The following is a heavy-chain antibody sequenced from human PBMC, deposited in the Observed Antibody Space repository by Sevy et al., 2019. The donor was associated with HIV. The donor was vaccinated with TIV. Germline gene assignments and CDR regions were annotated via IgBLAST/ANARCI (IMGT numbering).Heavy chain of an antibody. CDR3: ARPDGGNFNGMDV. D-gene: IGHD2-21*01. J-gene: IGHJ6*02. CDR1: GFTFSSYW. CDR2: ISSDESRT. V-gene: IGHV3-74*01. Sequence: GGSLRLSCAASGFTFSSYWMHWVRQAPGKGLVWVSRISSDESRTTYADSVKGRFTISRDNATNTLYLQMNSLRAEDKDVYYCARPDGGNFNGMDVWGQGTMVTVSS.